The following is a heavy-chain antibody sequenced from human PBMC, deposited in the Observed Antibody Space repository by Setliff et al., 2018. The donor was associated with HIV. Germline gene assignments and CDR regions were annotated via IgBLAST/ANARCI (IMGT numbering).Heavy chain of an antibody. J-gene: IGHJ3*02. CDR1: GGTLSNYV. CDR2: IIPMYNIP. V-gene: IGHV1-69*13. CDR3: AGDQTGVAAAAFGGGSAWSDEGFDI. Sequence: SVKVSCKTSGGTLSNYVITWVRQAPGQGLEWMGMIIPMYNIPAYAQKFQGRVTFTADESTSTAYMELSSLSSEDTAVYYCAGDQTGVAAAAFGGGSAWSDEGFDIWGQGTMVTVSS. D-gene: IGHD6-13*01.